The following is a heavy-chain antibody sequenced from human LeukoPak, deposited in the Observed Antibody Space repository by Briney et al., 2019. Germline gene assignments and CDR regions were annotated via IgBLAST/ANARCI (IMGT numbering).Heavy chain of an antibody. V-gene: IGHV3-64*01. CDR3: ARLSMVRGDIRDY. D-gene: IGHD3-10*01. Sequence: GGSLRLSCAASGYAFSSYAMHWVPEAPGKGLEYVSDISRKGEGTYYAKSVKGRFTISRDNSKNTLYLQMGSQSAEDMDVYYCARLSMVRGDIRDYWGQGTLVTVSS. CDR2: ISRKGEGT. J-gene: IGHJ4*02. CDR1: GYAFSSYA.